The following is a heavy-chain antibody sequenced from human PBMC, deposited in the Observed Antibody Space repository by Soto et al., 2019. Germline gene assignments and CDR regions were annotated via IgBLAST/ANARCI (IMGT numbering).Heavy chain of an antibody. D-gene: IGHD3-3*01. CDR3: AVTTHYDLWSGYFTGVAFDI. V-gene: IGHV1-58*01. CDR1: GFTVSDSA. J-gene: IGHJ3*02. CDR2: IVVGNGNT. Sequence: AASVKGSWNASGFTVSDSAVHWVRQARGQPLEWIGYIVVGNGNTNFGQRFQERVTFSSDKSRETAYMELRSLRSEDKAVYYCAVTTHYDLWSGYFTGVAFDIWGQGTKVTVSS.